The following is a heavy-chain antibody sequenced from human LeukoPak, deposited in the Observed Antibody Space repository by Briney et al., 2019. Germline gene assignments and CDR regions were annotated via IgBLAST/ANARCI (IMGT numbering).Heavy chain of an antibody. J-gene: IGHJ4*02. CDR2: FDPEDGET. D-gene: IGHD2-21*02. Sequence: GASVKVSCKVSGYTLTELSMRWVRQAPGKGLEWMGGFDPEDGETIYAQKLQGRVTMTTDTSTSTAYMELRSLRSDDTAVYYCARDPTRTAGGDYWGQGTLVTVSS. CDR3: ARDPTRTAGGDY. V-gene: IGHV1-24*01. CDR1: GYTLTELS.